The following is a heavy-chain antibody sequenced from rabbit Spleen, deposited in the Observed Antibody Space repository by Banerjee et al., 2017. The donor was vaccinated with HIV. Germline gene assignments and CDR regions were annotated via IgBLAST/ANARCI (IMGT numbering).Heavy chain of an antibody. D-gene: IGHD1-1*01. V-gene: IGHV1S40*01. CDR3: ARDTSTSFSTYGMDL. J-gene: IGHJ6*01. CDR2: IYTGSGST. CDR1: GFSFNINE. Sequence: QSLEESGGGLVKPEGSLTLTCTASGFSFNINEMCWVRQAPGKRPEWIACIYTGSGSTYYASWAKGRFTISKTSSTTVTLQMTSLTAADTATYFCARDTSTSFSTYGMDLWGQGTLVTVS.